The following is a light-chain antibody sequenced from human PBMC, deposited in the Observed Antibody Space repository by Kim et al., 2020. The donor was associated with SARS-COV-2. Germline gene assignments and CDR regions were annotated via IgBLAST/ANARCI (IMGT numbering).Light chain of an antibody. CDR1: QGISSY. J-gene: IGKJ3*01. V-gene: IGKV1-9*01. Sequence: IQLTQSPSSLSASVGDRVTITCRASQGISSYLAWYQQKPGKAPKLLIYAASTLQSGVPSRFSGSGSGTDFTLTISSLQPEDFATYYCQQLSGYPLTFGPGTKVDIK. CDR2: AAS. CDR3: QQLSGYPLT.